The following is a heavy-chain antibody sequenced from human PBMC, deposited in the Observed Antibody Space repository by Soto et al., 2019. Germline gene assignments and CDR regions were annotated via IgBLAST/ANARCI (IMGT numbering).Heavy chain of an antibody. Sequence: EVQLVESGGGLVQPGGSLRLSCVASGFTFSIYDMHWVRQATGKGLEWVSAIGIAGKTYYSGSVKGRFTISRENVKNSLYLQMNSLRAEDTAIYYCVREWVDPYGRHPPLGLDVWGQGTTVTVSS. J-gene: IGHJ6*02. CDR2: IGIAGKT. D-gene: IGHD3-10*01. V-gene: IGHV3-13*01. CDR1: GFTFSIYD. CDR3: VREWVDPYGRHPPLGLDV.